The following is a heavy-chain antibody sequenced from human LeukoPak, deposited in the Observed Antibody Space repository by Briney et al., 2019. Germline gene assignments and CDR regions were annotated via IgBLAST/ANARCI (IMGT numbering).Heavy chain of an antibody. CDR3: ARREGRLWFQFDY. CDR1: GGSISSSNW. D-gene: IGHD5-18*01. Sequence: SETLSLTCAVSGGSISSSNWWSWVRQPPGKGLEWIGEIYHSGSTNYNPSLKSRVTISVDKSKNQFSLKLRSVTAADTAVYYCARREGRLWFQFDYWGQGTLVTVSS. CDR2: IYHSGST. V-gene: IGHV4-4*02. J-gene: IGHJ4*02.